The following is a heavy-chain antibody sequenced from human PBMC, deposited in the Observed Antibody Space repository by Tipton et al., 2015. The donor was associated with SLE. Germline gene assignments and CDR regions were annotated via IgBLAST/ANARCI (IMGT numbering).Heavy chain of an antibody. V-gene: IGHV4-34*01. CDR3: ARDRGDYDFDY. J-gene: IGHJ4*02. D-gene: IGHD4-17*01. CDR2: INHIGST. CDR1: GGSFSGYY. Sequence: TLSLTCAVYGGSFSGYYWSWIRQPPGKGLEWIAEINHIGSTNYNPSLKSRVTISVDTSKNQFSLKLSSVTAADTAVYYCARDRGDYDFDYWGQGTLVTVSS.